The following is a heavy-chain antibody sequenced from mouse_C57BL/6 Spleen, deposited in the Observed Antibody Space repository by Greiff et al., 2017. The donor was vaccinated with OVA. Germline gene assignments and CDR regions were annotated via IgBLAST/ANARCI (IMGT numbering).Heavy chain of an antibody. D-gene: IGHD2-2*01. CDR2: IDYSGTI. CDR3: ARAGDGYAYFAY. CDR1: GISITTGNYR. V-gene: IGHV3-5*01. Sequence: EVKVEESGPGLVKPSQTVFLTCTVTGISITTGNYRWSWIRQFPGNKLEWIGYIDYSGTITYNPSLTSRTTITRDTPKNQFFLEMNSLTAEDTATYYGARAGDGYAYFAYWGQGTTLTVSS. J-gene: IGHJ2*01.